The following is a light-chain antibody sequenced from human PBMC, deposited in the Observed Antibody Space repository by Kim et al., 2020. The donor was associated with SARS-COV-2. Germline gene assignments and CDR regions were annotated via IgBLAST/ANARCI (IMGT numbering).Light chain of an antibody. CDR3: QQYNSNPVT. CDR1: QSISSW. J-gene: IGKJ1*01. Sequence: ASVGDRVTITCRASQSISSWLAWYQQKPGKAPKLLIYKAYSLESGVPSRFSGSGSGTEFTLTISSLQPDDFATYYCQQYNSNPVTFGQGTKVDIK. V-gene: IGKV1-5*03. CDR2: KAY.